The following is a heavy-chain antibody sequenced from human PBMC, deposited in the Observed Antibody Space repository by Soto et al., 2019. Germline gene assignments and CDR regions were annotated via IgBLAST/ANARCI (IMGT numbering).Heavy chain of an antibody. CDR1: GYTFTSYG. D-gene: IGHD4-17*01. J-gene: IGHJ6*02. CDR2: ISAYNGNT. Sequence: ASVKVSCKASGYTFTSYGISWVRQAPGQGLEWMGWISAYNGNTNYAQKLQGRVTMTTDTSTSTAYMELRSLRSDDTAVYYCARAPYDYGDYASYGMDVWGQGTTVTVSS. CDR3: ARAPYDYGDYASYGMDV. V-gene: IGHV1-18*01.